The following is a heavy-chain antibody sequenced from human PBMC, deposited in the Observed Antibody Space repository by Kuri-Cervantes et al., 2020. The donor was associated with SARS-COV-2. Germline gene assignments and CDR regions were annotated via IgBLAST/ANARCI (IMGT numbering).Heavy chain of an antibody. J-gene: IGHJ5*02. Sequence: SETLSLTCTVSGGSITSYYWSWIRQPPGKGLEWIGYIYYSGSTNYNPSLKSRVTISVDTSKNQFSLKLSPVTAADTAVYYCARHPTFASSTTLPNWWFDPWGQGTLVTVSS. D-gene: IGHD2-2*01. V-gene: IGHV4-59*08. CDR2: IYYSGST. CDR1: GGSITSYY. CDR3: ARHPTFASSTTLPNWWFDP.